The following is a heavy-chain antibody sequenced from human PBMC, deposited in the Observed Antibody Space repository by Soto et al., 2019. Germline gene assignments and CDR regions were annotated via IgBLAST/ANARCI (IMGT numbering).Heavy chain of an antibody. J-gene: IGHJ4*02. CDR1: GFTFSSYW. CDR3: ARGTGAAVAADY. CDR2: IKQDGSEK. Sequence: EVQLVESGGGLVQPGGSLRLSCAASGFTFSSYWMSWVRQAPGKGLEWVANIKQDGSEKFYVDSVKGRFTISRDNAKHSLYLQMNSLRAEDTDVYYCARGTGAAVAADYWGQGTLVTVSS. D-gene: IGHD6-19*01. V-gene: IGHV3-7*01.